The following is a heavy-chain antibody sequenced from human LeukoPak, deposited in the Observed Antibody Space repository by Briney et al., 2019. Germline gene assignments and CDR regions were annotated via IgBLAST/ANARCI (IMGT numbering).Heavy chain of an antibody. Sequence: GGSLRLSCAASGFTFSSYSMNWVRQAPGKGLEWVSSISTSSSYIYYADSVKGRFTISRDYAKNSLYLQMNSLRAEDTAVYYCARVSGTFGELYWGQGTLVTVSS. CDR2: ISTSSSYI. V-gene: IGHV3-21*01. J-gene: IGHJ4*02. D-gene: IGHD3-10*01. CDR3: ARVSGTFGELY. CDR1: GFTFSSYS.